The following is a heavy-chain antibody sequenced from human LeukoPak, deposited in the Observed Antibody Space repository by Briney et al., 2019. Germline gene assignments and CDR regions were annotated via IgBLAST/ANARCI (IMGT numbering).Heavy chain of an antibody. CDR2: INTSGST. J-gene: IGHJ4*02. CDR1: GGSISSNY. D-gene: IGHD7-27*01. Sequence: SETLSLTCTVSGGSISSNYWSWIRQPPGKGLEWIGYINTSGSTNYNPSLKSRVSITLDTSRNQFSLKLTSVTAADTAVYYCARRGNWGFFDYWGQGSLVSVPS. V-gene: IGHV4-4*09. CDR3: ARRGNWGFFDY.